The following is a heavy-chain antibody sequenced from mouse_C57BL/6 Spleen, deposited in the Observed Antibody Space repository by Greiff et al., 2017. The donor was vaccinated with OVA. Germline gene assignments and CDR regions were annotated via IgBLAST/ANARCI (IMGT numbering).Heavy chain of an antibody. CDR1: GYTFTSYW. Sequence: QVQLQQPGAELVKPGASVKLSCKASGYTFTSYWMQWVNQRPGQGLEWIGEIDPSDSYTNYNQKFKGKATLTVDTSSSTAYMQLSSLTSEDSAVYYCARGTTVVFDYWGQGTTLTVSS. V-gene: IGHV1-50*01. CDR2: IDPSDSYT. J-gene: IGHJ2*01. D-gene: IGHD1-1*01. CDR3: ARGTTVVFDY.